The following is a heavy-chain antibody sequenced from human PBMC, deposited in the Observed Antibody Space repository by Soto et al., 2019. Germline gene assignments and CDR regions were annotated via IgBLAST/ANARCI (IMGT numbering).Heavy chain of an antibody. Sequence: SETLSLTCTVSGGSISSYYWSWIRQPPGKGLEWIGYIYYSGSTNYNPSLKSRVTISVDTSKNQFSLKLSSVTAADTAVYYCARATIVVVPAAIVSQYYYGMDVWGQGTTVTVSS. CDR1: GGSISSYY. D-gene: IGHD2-2*01. CDR2: IYYSGST. V-gene: IGHV4-59*01. J-gene: IGHJ6*02. CDR3: ARATIVVVPAAIVSQYYYGMDV.